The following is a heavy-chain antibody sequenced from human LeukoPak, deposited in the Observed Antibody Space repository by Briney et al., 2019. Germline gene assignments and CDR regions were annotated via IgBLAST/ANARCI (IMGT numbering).Heavy chain of an antibody. J-gene: IGHJ4*02. CDR3: ASRDLGYGDYMFDY. D-gene: IGHD4-17*01. Sequence: PSETLSLTCTVSGGSISSGDYYWSWIRQPPGKGLEWIGYIYYSGSTHYNPSLKSRVTISVDTSKNQFALKLSSVTAADTAVYYCASRDLGYGDYMFDYWGQGTLVTVFS. V-gene: IGHV4-30-4*08. CDR2: IYYSGST. CDR1: GGSISSGDYY.